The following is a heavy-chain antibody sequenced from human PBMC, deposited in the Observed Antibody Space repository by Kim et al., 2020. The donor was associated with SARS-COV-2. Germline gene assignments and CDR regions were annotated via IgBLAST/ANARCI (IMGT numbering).Heavy chain of an antibody. V-gene: IGHV1-8*01. Sequence: ASVKVSCKASGYTFTSHDIKWVRQATGQGLEWMGWMNPNSGNTGYAQRFQGRVTMTRNTSISTAYMELSSLRSEDKAVYFCARRHLSMDVWGQGTTVTVS. J-gene: IGHJ6*02. CDR1: GYTFTSHD. CDR2: MNPNSGNT. CDR3: ARRHLSMDV.